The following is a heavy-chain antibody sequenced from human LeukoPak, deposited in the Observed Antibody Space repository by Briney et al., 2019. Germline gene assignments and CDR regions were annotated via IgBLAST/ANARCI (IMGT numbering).Heavy chain of an antibody. J-gene: IGHJ4*02. CDR3: TRERRGSYYAFEF. D-gene: IGHD1-26*01. CDR1: GFSFGDYQ. V-gene: IGHV3-11*01. CDR2: MTASGRST. Sequence: GGSLRLSCAASGFSFGDYQMSWVRQAPGKGLEWISYMTASGRSTNYADSVKGRFTISRDNAKNSVVLQMNSLRAEDTAVYYCTRERRGSYYAFEFWGQGTLVSVSS.